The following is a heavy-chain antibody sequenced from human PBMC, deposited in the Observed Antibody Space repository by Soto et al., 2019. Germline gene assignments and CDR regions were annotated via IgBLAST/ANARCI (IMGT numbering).Heavy chain of an antibody. D-gene: IGHD3-22*01. J-gene: IGHJ2*01. Sequence: ASVKVSCKASGYTFTSYGISWVRQAPGQGLEWMGWTSAYNGNTNYAQKLQGRVTMTTDTSTSTAYMELRSLRSDDTAVYYCARGPYYYDSSGYYYYPDWYFDLWGRGTLVTVSS. V-gene: IGHV1-18*04. CDR1: GYTFTSYG. CDR3: ARGPYYYDSSGYYYYPDWYFDL. CDR2: TSAYNGNT.